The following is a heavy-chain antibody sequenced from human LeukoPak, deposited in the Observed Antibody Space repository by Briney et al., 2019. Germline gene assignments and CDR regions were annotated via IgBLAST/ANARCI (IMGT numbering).Heavy chain of an antibody. J-gene: IGHJ6*03. Sequence: GGSLRLSCSASGFTFSTYNMNWVRQPPGKGLEWVSSISNTKNEMYYADSVKGRFTISRDNSKNSLYLQMNSLRAEDTALYYCAKDMAPSGPAAKHYMDVWGKGTTVTVSS. CDR2: ISNTKNEM. V-gene: IGHV3-21*04. CDR3: AKDMAPSGPAAKHYMDV. D-gene: IGHD2-2*01. CDR1: GFTFSTYN.